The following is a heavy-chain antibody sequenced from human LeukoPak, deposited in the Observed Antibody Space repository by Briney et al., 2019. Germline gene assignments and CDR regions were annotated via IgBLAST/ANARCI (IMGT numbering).Heavy chain of an antibody. Sequence: SETLSLTCTVSGYSISSGYYWGWIRQPPGKGLEWIGNIYHSGNTYYNPSLKSRVTISVDTSKNQFSLKLSSVTAEDTAVYYCAAVFRSGYYGGDYWGQGTLVTVSS. CDR1: GYSISSGYY. CDR2: IYHSGNT. D-gene: IGHD3-22*01. CDR3: AAVFRSGYYGGDY. J-gene: IGHJ4*02. V-gene: IGHV4-38-2*02.